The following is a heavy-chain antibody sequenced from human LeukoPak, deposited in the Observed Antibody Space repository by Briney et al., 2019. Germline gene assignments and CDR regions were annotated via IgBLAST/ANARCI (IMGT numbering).Heavy chain of an antibody. Sequence: PSETLSLTCAVSGYSISSGYYWDWIRQPPGQGLEWIGSIYHSGSTYYNPSLKSRVTISVDTSKNQFSLNLSSVTAADTAVYYCARRRGSGSYYNDYWGQGTLVTVSS. V-gene: IGHV4-38-2*01. CDR3: ARRRGSGSYYNDY. J-gene: IGHJ4*02. CDR1: GYSISSGYY. D-gene: IGHD3-10*01. CDR2: IYHSGST.